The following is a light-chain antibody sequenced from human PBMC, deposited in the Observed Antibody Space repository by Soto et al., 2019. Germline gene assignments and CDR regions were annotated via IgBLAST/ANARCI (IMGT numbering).Light chain of an antibody. V-gene: IGKV3-15*01. Sequence: EILMTQSPATLSVSPGDRATLSCMASQSVRSSIALYQHKPGQAPRLLIYGASTRATGIPARISGSGSGTEFTLTSSSLQSEDFAVYYCQQYNNWPQTFGQGTKVDIK. J-gene: IGKJ1*01. CDR1: QSVRSS. CDR2: GAS. CDR3: QQYNNWPQT.